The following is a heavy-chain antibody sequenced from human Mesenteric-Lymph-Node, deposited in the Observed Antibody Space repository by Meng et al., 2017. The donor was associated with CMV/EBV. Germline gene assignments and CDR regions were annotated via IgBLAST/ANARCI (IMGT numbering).Heavy chain of an antibody. CDR1: AGSVSSGNYY. CDR3: ARIRGSSVLDY. V-gene: IGHV4-61*01. D-gene: IGHD6-6*01. Sequence: SETLSLTCTVSAGSVSSGNYYWSWIRQPPGKGLEWIGYIYDSGSTNYNPSLKRRVSISVDTSKIQFSQKLRSVTAAATAVYYCARIRGSSVLDYWGQGTLVTVSS. CDR2: IYDSGST. J-gene: IGHJ4*02.